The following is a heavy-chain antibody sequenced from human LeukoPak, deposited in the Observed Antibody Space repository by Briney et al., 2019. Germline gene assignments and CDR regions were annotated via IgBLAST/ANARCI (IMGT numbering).Heavy chain of an antibody. V-gene: IGHV4-59*12. Sequence: SETLSLTCTVSGGSISSYYWSWIRQPPGKGLEWIGYIYDSGSTNYNPSLKSRVTISVDTSKNQFSLKLSSVTAADTAVYYCARTRWVGDYYYYMDVWGKGTTVTISS. D-gene: IGHD3-16*01. CDR3: ARTRWVGDYYYYMDV. J-gene: IGHJ6*03. CDR1: GGSISSYY. CDR2: IYDSGST.